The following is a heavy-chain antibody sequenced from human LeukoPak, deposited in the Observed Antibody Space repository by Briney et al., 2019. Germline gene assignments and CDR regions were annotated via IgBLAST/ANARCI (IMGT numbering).Heavy chain of an antibody. D-gene: IGHD6-6*01. CDR2: INPDSGGT. Sequence: ASVKVSCKASGYTFSGYYMHWVRQAPGQGLEWMGWINPDSGGTNYAQKFQGRVTMTRDTSINTAYMELSSLRSDDTAVYYCARDRRYSRSSSWFDPWGQGTLVTVSS. CDR3: ARDRRYSRSSSWFDP. V-gene: IGHV1-2*02. J-gene: IGHJ5*02. CDR1: GYTFSGYY.